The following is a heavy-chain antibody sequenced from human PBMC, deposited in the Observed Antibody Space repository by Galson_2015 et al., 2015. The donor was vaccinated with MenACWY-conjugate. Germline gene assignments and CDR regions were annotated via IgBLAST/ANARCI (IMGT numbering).Heavy chain of an antibody. CDR2: IGTNHGDRNYGDT. D-gene: IGHD3-16*01. V-gene: IGHV1-18*01. Sequence: SVKVSCKASGYTFTTYGISWVRQAPGQGLEWMGWIGTNHGDRNYGDTNYAQKFKGRVTMTEDTSRHTAYMQLSGLRYEDTAVYFCATFPARDGGAFYFDYWGQGTLVTVSS. J-gene: IGHJ4*02. CDR3: ATFPARDGGAFYFDY. CDR1: GYTFTTYG.